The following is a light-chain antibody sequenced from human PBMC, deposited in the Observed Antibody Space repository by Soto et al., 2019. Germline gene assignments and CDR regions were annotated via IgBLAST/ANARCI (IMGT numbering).Light chain of an antibody. CDR1: QSITTL. V-gene: IGKV1-5*01. Sequence: DIQMTQSPSTVSAYVGDIVTITCRSSQSITTLLSWYQQRTGKAPKLLIYDVSSLQSGVPSRFSGSGSGTEFTLTISRLQPDDFATYYCQHYKMYSPWKFGQGTKVDI. CDR3: QHYKMYSPWK. CDR2: DVS. J-gene: IGKJ1*01.